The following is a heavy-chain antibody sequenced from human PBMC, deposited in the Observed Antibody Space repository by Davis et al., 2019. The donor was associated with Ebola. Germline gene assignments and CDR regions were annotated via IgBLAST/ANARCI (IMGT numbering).Heavy chain of an antibody. Sequence: SETLSLTCTVSGGSISRYYLSWIRQPPEKGLECIGYMYYSGSTNYNPSLKSRVTISVDTSKNQFSLKLSSVTAADTAVYYCARRHGACWFDPWGQGTLVTVSS. D-gene: IGHD3-10*01. V-gene: IGHV4-59*12. CDR3: ARRHGACWFDP. J-gene: IGHJ5*02. CDR1: GGSISRYY. CDR2: MYYSGST.